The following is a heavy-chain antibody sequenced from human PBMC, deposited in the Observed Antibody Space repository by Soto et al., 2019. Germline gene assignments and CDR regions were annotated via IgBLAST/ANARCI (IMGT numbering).Heavy chain of an antibody. Sequence: ASVKVSCKASGYTFRSYGISWVRQAPGQGLEWMGWISGYNGNTHYSQKFQGKVTMTTDTSTSTAYMELRNLRSDDTAVYYCAKADSNYAGRFSYYYMDIWGTGTMVTVSS. V-gene: IGHV1-18*01. CDR1: GYTFRSYG. J-gene: IGHJ6*03. CDR3: AKADSNYAGRFSYYYMDI. D-gene: IGHD4-4*01. CDR2: ISGYNGNT.